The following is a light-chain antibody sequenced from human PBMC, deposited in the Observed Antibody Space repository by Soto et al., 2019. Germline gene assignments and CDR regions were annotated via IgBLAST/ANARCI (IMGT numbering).Light chain of an antibody. CDR3: QQYHTFSIA. V-gene: IGKV1-5*01. CDR1: QRISIW. Sequence: DIQMTQSPYTLSASVGDSVTVTCRASQRISIWLAWYQQKPGRAPKLLIYDSSSLESGVPSRFSGSGSGTDFTLTISGLQPDDFATYYCQQYHTFSIAFGQETRLEIK. CDR2: DSS. J-gene: IGKJ5*01.